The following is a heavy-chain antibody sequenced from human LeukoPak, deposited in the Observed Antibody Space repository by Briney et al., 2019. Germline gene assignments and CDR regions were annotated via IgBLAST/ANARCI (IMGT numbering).Heavy chain of an antibody. V-gene: IGHV1-69*08. J-gene: IGHJ4*02. D-gene: IGHD2-8*02. Sequence: GASVKVSCKVSGGTLSNDPISWLRQAPGQRLEGVGNISPLLGTTLYTQEFQGRVTITAVKATNTIYMELYSLTSDDTAMYYCAKDRCTGDYCYHDLWGQGTLVTVSS. CDR1: GGTLSNDP. CDR2: ISPLLGTT. CDR3: AKDRCTGDYCYHDL.